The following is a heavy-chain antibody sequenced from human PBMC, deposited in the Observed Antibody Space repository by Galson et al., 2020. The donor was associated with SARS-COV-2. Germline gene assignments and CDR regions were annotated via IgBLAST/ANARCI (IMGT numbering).Heavy chain of an antibody. CDR3: ARTAYSSSWLTYGNYYYYYYMDV. D-gene: IGHD6-13*01. V-gene: IGHV3-7*01. Sequence: GGSLRLSCAASAFTFSSFWMSWVRQPPGKGLEWVATITQDGGEAYYVDSVKGRFTISRDNAENSLYLQMNSLRAEDTAVYYCARTAYSSSWLTYGNYYYYYYMDVWGKGTTVTISS. CDR2: ITQDGGEA. J-gene: IGHJ6*03. CDR1: AFTFSSFW.